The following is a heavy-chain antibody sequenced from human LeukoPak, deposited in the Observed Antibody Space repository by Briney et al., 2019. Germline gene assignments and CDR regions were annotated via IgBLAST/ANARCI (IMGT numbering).Heavy chain of an antibody. Sequence: GXXLRLSCAASGFTFSSYSMNWVRQAPGKGLEWVSSISSSSSYIYYADSVKGRFTISRDNAKNSLYLQMNSLRAEDTAVYYCARDPRIEVVVPAAHNWFDPWGQGTLVTVSS. J-gene: IGHJ5*02. CDR3: ARDPRIEVVVPAAHNWFDP. V-gene: IGHV3-21*01. D-gene: IGHD2-2*01. CDR2: ISSSSSYI. CDR1: GFTFSSYS.